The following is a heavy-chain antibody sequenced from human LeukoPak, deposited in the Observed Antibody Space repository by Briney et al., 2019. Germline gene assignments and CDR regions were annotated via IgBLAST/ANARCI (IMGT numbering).Heavy chain of an antibody. D-gene: IGHD2-2*01. CDR3: ARGYSTRRNIVVVPAANFPSWFDP. Sequence: GGSLRLSCAASGLTFSSYAMHWFRQAPAKGLEWVAVISYDGSNKYYADSVKGRFTISRDNSKNTLYLQMNSLRAEDTAVYYCARGYSTRRNIVVVPAANFPSWFDPWGQGTLVTVSS. CDR2: ISYDGSNK. CDR1: GLTFSSYA. V-gene: IGHV3-30*01. J-gene: IGHJ5*02.